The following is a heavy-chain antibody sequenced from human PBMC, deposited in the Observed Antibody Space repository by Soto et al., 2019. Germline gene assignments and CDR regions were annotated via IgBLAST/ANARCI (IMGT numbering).Heavy chain of an antibody. Sequence: SVKVSCKASGGTFSTYTMTWVRQAPGQGLEWMGGIIPLFGTANYAQKFQGRVTITADESTSTVYMELSSLRSEDTAVYYCARSQDSSGYWNNCFDPWGQGTLVTV. J-gene: IGHJ5*02. CDR2: IIPLFGTA. CDR1: GGTFSTYT. CDR3: ARSQDSSGYWNNCFDP. V-gene: IGHV1-69*13. D-gene: IGHD3-22*01.